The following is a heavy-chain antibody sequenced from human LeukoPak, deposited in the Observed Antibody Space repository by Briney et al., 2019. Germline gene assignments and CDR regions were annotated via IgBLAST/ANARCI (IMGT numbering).Heavy chain of an antibody. CDR2: IRYDGSNK. Sequence: GSLRLSCAASGFTFSSYGMHWVRQAPGKGLEWVAFIRYDGSNKYYADSVKGRFTISRDNSKNTLYLQMNSLRAEDTAVYYCAAGGGGTVTTNWFDPWGQGILVTVSS. CDR1: GFTFSSYG. J-gene: IGHJ5*02. CDR3: AAGGGGTVTTNWFDP. V-gene: IGHV3-30*02. D-gene: IGHD4-17*01.